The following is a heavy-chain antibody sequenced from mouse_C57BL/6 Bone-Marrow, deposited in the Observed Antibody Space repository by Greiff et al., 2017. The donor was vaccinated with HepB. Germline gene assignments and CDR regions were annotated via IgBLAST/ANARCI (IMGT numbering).Heavy chain of an antibody. Sequence: VLLVESGAELVRPGTSVKMSCTASGYTFTNYWLGWAKQRPGHGLEWIGDIYPGGGYTYYNEKFKGTATLTADKASSTDYMQCSSLTSEDSGIYYCARGVVAPYYFDDWGQGTTLTVSA. CDR1: GYTFTNYW. CDR3: ARGVVAPYYFDD. CDR2: IYPGGGYT. J-gene: IGHJ2*01. V-gene: IGHV1-63*01. D-gene: IGHD1-1*01.